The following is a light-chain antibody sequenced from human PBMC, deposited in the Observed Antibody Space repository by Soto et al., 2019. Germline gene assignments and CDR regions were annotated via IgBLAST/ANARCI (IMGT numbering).Light chain of an antibody. CDR3: SSYTSSSRRV. Sequence: QSALTQPASVSGSPGQSITISCTGTSSDVGGYNYVSWYQQHPGKAPKLMIYDVSNRPSGVSNRFSGSKSGNTASLTISGLQAEDEADYYCSSYTSSSRRVFGGET. V-gene: IGLV2-14*01. J-gene: IGLJ2*01. CDR1: SSDVGGYNY. CDR2: DVS.